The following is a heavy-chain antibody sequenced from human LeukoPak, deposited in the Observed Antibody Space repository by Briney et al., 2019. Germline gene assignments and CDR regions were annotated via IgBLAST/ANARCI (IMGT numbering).Heavy chain of an antibody. CDR2: ISSSTTYI. D-gene: IGHD2-21*01. J-gene: IGHJ3*01. Sequence: GGSLRLSCAASGFTFSSYCINWVCQAPGKGLEWVSSISSSTTYIYYADSVKGRFTISRDNAKNSLYLQMNSLRAEDTAVYYCARDVSNSTEDVFDVWGQGTMVTVSS. V-gene: IGHV3-21*01. CDR3: ARDVSNSTEDVFDV. CDR1: GFTFSSYC.